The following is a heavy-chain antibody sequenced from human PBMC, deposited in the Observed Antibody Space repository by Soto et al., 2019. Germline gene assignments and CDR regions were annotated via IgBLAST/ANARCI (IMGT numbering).Heavy chain of an antibody. D-gene: IGHD3-9*01. Sequence: SETLSLTCAVSGGSFSDYSWTWIRQPPGKGLEWIGEINHSGSTNYNPSLKSRVTISVDTSKNQFSLKLSSVTAADTAVYYCARHGGVNILTGYAGYYVDVWGKGTTVTVSS. CDR1: GGSFSDYS. CDR3: ARHGGVNILTGYAGYYVDV. J-gene: IGHJ6*03. V-gene: IGHV4-34*01. CDR2: INHSGST.